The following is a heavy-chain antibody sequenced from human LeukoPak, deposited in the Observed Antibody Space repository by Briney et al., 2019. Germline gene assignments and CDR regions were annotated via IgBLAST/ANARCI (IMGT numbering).Heavy chain of an antibody. J-gene: IGHJ1*01. V-gene: IGHV4-59*01. CDR3: ARVAGTGAEYFQH. Sequence: SETLSLTCTVSGGSISSYYWSWIRQPPGKGLEWLGYIYYSGSTNYNPSLKSRVTISVDTSKNQFSLKLSSVTAADTAVYYCARVAGTGAEYFQHWGQGTLVTVSS. CDR1: GGSISSYY. CDR2: IYYSGST.